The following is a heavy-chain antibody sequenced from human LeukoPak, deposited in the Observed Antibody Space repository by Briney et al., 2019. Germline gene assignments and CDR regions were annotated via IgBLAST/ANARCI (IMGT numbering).Heavy chain of an antibody. Sequence: PGESLKISCQASGFPFTTFWIGWVRQMPGKGLEWMGIISPDDSVTRYSPSFQGQVTISADKTTSTAYLQWSSLKASDTAMYYCARAGNYFDTSGFHYWGQGTLVTVAS. CDR1: GFPFTTFW. D-gene: IGHD3-22*01. CDR3: ARAGNYFDTSGFHY. V-gene: IGHV5-51*01. J-gene: IGHJ4*02. CDR2: ISPDDSVT.